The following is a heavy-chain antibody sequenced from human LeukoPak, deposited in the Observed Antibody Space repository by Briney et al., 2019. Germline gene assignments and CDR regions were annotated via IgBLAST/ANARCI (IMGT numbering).Heavy chain of an antibody. J-gene: IGHJ4*02. CDR2: IWYDGSNK. CDR1: GFTLSSYG. D-gene: IGHD6-19*01. Sequence: PGGSLRLSCAASGFTLSSYGMHWVRQAPGKGLEWVAVIWYDGSNKYYADSVKGRFTISRDNSKNTLNLQMNSLRAEDTAVYYCAKDLSNRDSGWYGFFDYWGQRTLVTVSS. CDR3: AKDLSNRDSGWYGFFDY. V-gene: IGHV3-33*06.